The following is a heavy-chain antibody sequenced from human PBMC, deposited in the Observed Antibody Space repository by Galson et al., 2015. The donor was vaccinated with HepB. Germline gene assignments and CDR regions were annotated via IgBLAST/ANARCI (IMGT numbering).Heavy chain of an antibody. J-gene: IGHJ5*02. CDR1: GYTFSSYS. V-gene: IGHV1-18*01. D-gene: IGHD2-15*01. Sequence: SVKVSCKASGYTFSSYSITWVRQAPGQGLEWMGWISAYDGNTKYAQNLQGRLTMTTDTSRTTAYMVLRSLRSDDTAVYYCARGALVVVVDATQNNWFDPWGQGTLVTVSS. CDR2: ISAYDGNT. CDR3: ARGALVVVVDATQNNWFDP.